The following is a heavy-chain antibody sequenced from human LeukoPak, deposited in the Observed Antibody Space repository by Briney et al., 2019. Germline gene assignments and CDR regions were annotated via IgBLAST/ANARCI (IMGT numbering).Heavy chain of an antibody. J-gene: IGHJ5*02. CDR2: ISAYNGNT. V-gene: IGHV1-18*01. Sequence: ASVKVSCKASGYTFTSYGISWVRQAPGQGLEWMGWISAYNGNTNYAQKLQGRVTMTTDTSTSTAYMELRSLRSDDTAVYYCARDGLLTTVTKSWFDPWGQGTLVTVSS. CDR1: GYTFTSYG. CDR3: ARDGLLTTVTKSWFDP. D-gene: IGHD4-17*01.